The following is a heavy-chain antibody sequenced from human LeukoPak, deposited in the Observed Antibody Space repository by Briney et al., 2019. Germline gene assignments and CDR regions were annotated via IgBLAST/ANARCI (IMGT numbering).Heavy chain of an antibody. D-gene: IGHD6-19*01. CDR3: ANSHSSGWHR. CDR2: IGISSSYI. CDR1: GFIFSSYG. V-gene: IGHV3-21*01. J-gene: IGHJ4*02. Sequence: GGSLRLSCAASGFIFSSYGMNWVRQAPGKGLEWVSSIGISSSYIYYADSVKGRFTISRDNAKKSLFLEMNSLRAEDTAVYYCANSHSSGWHRWGQGTLVTVSS.